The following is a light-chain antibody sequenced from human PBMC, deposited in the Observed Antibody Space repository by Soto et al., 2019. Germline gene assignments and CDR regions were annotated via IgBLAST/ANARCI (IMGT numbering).Light chain of an antibody. CDR1: QTIGSL. CDR2: KAS. CDR3: QHYSSWA. V-gene: IGKV1-5*03. J-gene: IGKJ1*01. Sequence: DVQMTQSPSTLSASVGDRVTITCRASQTIGSLLAWYQQKPGKAPNLLIYKASSLESGVPSRFSGSGFGTEFTLTITGLQPDDSATYYCQHYSSWAFGQGTKVEI.